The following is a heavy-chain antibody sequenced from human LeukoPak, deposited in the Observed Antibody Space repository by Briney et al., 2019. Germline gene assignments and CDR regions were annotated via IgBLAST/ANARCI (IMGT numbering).Heavy chain of an antibody. CDR3: ATSPSAVAGHNPAHIDWFDP. V-gene: IGHV1-24*01. CDR1: GYTLTELS. D-gene: IGHD6-19*01. Sequence: GASVKVSCKVSGYTLTELSMHWVRQAPGKGHEWMGGFDPEDGETIYAQKFQGRVTMTEDTSTDTAYMELSSLRSEDTAVYYCATSPSAVAGHNPAHIDWFDPWGQGTLVTVSS. J-gene: IGHJ5*02. CDR2: FDPEDGET.